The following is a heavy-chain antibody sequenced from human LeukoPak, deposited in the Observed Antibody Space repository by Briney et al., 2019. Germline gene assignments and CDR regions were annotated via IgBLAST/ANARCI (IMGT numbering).Heavy chain of an antibody. CDR2: ISSTGSTI. V-gene: IGHV3-48*03. CDR1: GFTFSSYE. Sequence: PEGSLRLSCAASGFTFSSYEMNWVRQAPGKGLEWVSYISSTGSTIYYADSVKGRFTISRDNSKNSLYLQMNSLRAEDTAVYYCARVTAHNHDYWGQGTLVTVSS. D-gene: IGHD2-21*02. CDR3: ARVTAHNHDY. J-gene: IGHJ4*02.